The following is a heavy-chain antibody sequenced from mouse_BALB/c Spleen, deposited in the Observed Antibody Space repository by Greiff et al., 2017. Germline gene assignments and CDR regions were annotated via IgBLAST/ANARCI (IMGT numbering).Heavy chain of an antibody. D-gene: IGHD2-4*01. CDR1: GFTFSSYA. Sequence: EVQLVESGGGLVKPGGSLKLSCAASGFTFSSYAMSWVRQSPEKRLEWVAEISSGGSYTYYPDTVTGRFTISRDNAKNTLYLEMSSLRSEDTAMYYCARKGTTMITTNYAMDYWGQGTSVTVSS. CDR2: ISSGGSYT. CDR3: ARKGTTMITTNYAMDY. J-gene: IGHJ4*01. V-gene: IGHV5-9-4*01.